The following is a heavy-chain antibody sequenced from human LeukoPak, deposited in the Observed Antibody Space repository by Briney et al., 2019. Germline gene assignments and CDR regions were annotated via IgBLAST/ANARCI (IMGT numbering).Heavy chain of an antibody. CDR2: IYYSGST. J-gene: IGHJ5*02. V-gene: IGHV4-59*01. Sequence: SETLSLTCTVSGGSISSYYWSWIRQPPGKGLEWIGYIYYSGSTNYNPSLKSRVTISVDTSKNQFSLKLSSVTAADTAVYYCARGRDGYNFNWFDPWGQGTLVTVSS. CDR3: ARGRDGYNFNWFDP. CDR1: GGSISSYY. D-gene: IGHD5-24*01.